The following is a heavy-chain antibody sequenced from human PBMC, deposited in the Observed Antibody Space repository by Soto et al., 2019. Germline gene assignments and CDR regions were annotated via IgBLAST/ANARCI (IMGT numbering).Heavy chain of an antibody. CDR2: IYHSGST. J-gene: IGHJ4*02. Sequence: SETLSLTCAVSGGSISSGGYSWSWIRQPPGKGLEWIGYIYHSGSTYYNPSLKSRVTISVDRSKNQFSLKLSSVTAADTAVYYCARGYRGYHSIDYWGQGTLVTVSS. V-gene: IGHV4-30-2*01. D-gene: IGHD5-18*01. CDR3: ARGYRGYHSIDY. CDR1: GGSISSGGYS.